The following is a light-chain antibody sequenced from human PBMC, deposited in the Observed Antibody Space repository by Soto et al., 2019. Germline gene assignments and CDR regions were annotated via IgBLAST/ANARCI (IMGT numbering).Light chain of an antibody. CDR2: DAS. V-gene: IGKV3-11*01. Sequence: EIVLTQSPATLSLSPGERATFSCRASQSVSSYLSWYQQKPGQAPRLLIYDASTRATGIAARFSGSGSRTDVTLAISSLEAEDFAVDYCQQHNNWRPSITFGQGTRLEIK. CDR3: QQHNNWRPSIT. J-gene: IGKJ5*01. CDR1: QSVSSY.